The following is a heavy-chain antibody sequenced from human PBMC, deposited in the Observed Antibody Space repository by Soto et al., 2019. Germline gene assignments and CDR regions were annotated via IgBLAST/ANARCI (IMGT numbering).Heavy chain of an antibody. D-gene: IGHD2-15*01. Sequence: HPWWSLRLSCSASVFTCSNYGMSWFRQAPGKGLEWVSSISGSGGRTYYADPVKGRFTISRDNSKNTLYLQTDSLRAEDTAFYYCAKSDCSGGSCYFPFDCWGQGTLVTVSS. CDR2: ISGSGGRT. CDR1: VFTCSNYG. V-gene: IGHV3-23*01. CDR3: AKSDCSGGSCYFPFDC. J-gene: IGHJ4*02.